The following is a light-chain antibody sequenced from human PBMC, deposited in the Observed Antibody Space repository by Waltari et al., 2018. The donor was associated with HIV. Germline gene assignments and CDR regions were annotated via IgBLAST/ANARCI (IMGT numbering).Light chain of an antibody. J-gene: IGKJ5*01. CDR3: MQALQTPIT. V-gene: IGKV2-28*01. CDR1: QSLIHSNGSNY. Sequence: IVMPQSPISLPVTTESPATLSCKSGQSLIHSNGSNYLEWYLHTPGQSPQLLHYLRSNRACGVHDRISGSGAGTDFTLKIRRVDAEDVGFYYCMQALQTPITFGQGTRLEIK. CDR2: LRS.